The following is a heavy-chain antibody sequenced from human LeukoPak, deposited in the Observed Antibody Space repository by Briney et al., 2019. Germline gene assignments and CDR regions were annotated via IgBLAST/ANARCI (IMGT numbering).Heavy chain of an antibody. CDR2: MNPNSGNT. CDR1: GYTFTSYD. J-gene: IGHJ4*02. V-gene: IGHV1-8*01. D-gene: IGHD5-12*01. Sequence: GASVKVSCKASGYTFTSYDINWVRQATGQGLEWMGWMNPNSGNTGYAQKFQGRVTMTRNTSISTAYMELSSLRSEDTAVYYCARAPRGYDWEDYWGQGTLVTVSS. CDR3: ARAPRGYDWEDY.